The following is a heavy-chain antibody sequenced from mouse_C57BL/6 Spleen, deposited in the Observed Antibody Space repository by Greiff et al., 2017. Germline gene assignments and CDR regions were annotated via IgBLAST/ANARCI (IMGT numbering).Heavy chain of an antibody. CDR3: ARADYYCARDFDVGY. J-gene: IGHJ4*01. CDR1: GYSFTSSW. V-gene: IGHV1-82*01. CDR2: IYPGHGKT. Sequence: VQLVESGPELVKPGASVKMSCKASGYSFTSSWMNWVKQRPGKGLEWIGRIYPGHGKTNYNEKFKGKATLTVDKSSSTAYMQLSSLTSEDSAVYYGARADYYCARDFDVGYWGQGTTVTASS. D-gene: IGHD3-3*01.